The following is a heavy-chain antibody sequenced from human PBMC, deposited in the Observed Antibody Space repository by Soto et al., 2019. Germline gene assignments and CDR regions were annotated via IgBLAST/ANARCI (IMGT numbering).Heavy chain of an antibody. J-gene: IGHJ6*02. D-gene: IGHD3-10*01. Sequence: GGSLRLSCAASGFTFSSYWMSWVRQAPGKGLEWVANIKQDGSEKYYVDSVKGRFTTSRDNAKNSLYLQMNSLRAEDTAVYYCARDVITMVRGVNLDYYGMDVWGQGTTVTVSS. CDR2: IKQDGSEK. CDR3: ARDVITMVRGVNLDYYGMDV. CDR1: GFTFSSYW. V-gene: IGHV3-7*01.